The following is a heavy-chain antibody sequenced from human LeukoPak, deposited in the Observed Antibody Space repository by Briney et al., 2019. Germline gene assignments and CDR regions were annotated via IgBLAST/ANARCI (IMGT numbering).Heavy chain of an antibody. Sequence: PGGSLRLSCAASGFTFSSYSMNWVRQAPGKGLEWVSSISSSSSYIYYADSVKGRFTISRDNAKNSLYLQMNSLRAEDTAVYYCAKDRKAWLPYYFDYWGQGTLVTVSS. D-gene: IGHD5-24*01. CDR1: GFTFSSYS. V-gene: IGHV3-21*01. CDR3: AKDRKAWLPYYFDY. J-gene: IGHJ4*02. CDR2: ISSSSSYI.